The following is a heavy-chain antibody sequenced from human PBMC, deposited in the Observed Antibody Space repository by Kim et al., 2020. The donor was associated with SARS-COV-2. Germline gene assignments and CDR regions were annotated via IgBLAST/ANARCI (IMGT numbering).Heavy chain of an antibody. D-gene: IGHD3-10*01. CDR2: IWYDGSNK. V-gene: IGHV3-33*01. CDR1: GFTFSSYG. Sequence: GGSLRLSCAASGFTFSSYGMHWVRQAPGKGLEWVAVIWYDGSNKYYADSVKGRFTISRDNSKNTLYLQMNSLRAEDTAVYYCARQNSDGSGSSYYFDYWGQGTLVTVSS. CDR3: ARQNSDGSGSSYYFDY. J-gene: IGHJ4*02.